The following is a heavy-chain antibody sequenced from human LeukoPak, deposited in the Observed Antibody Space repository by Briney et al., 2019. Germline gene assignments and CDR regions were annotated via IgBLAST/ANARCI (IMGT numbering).Heavy chain of an antibody. CDR1: GYTFTGYK. Sequence: ASVKVSCKASGYTFTGYKMHWVRRTPGQGLKWMGWINPSSGGTNYAQKFQGRVTMTRDTSISTAYMELSRLRSDDTAVYYCARGGWFGELFATYFDYWGQGTLVTVSS. J-gene: IGHJ4*02. V-gene: IGHV1-2*02. CDR3: ARGGWFGELFATYFDY. CDR2: INPSSGGT. D-gene: IGHD3-10*01.